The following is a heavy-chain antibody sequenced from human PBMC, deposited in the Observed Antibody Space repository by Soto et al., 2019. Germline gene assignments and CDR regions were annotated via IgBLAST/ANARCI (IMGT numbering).Heavy chain of an antibody. V-gene: IGHV5-51*01. Sequence: PGESLKISCKASGYIFSGYWLAWVRQMPGKGLEFMGVIYPGDSDTRYSPSFQGQVTFSADVSINTAYLQWASLKASDTAVYYCARAVNDYHSGGHEYCFDPWGQGTLVTVSS. J-gene: IGHJ5*02. CDR2: IYPGDSDT. CDR1: GYIFSGYW. CDR3: ARAVNDYHSGGHEYCFDP. D-gene: IGHD2-15*01.